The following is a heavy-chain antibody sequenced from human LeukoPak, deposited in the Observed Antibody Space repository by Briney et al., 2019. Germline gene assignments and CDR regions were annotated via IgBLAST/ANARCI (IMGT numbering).Heavy chain of an antibody. J-gene: IGHJ6*03. Sequence: SETLSLTCTVSGGSISSYYWSWIRQPPGKGLEWIGYIYYSGSTNYNPSLKSRVTISVDTSKNQFSLKLSSVTAADTAVYYCARDLVVRGHRYYYMDVWGKGTTVTVSS. CDR2: IYYSGST. CDR1: GGSISSYY. D-gene: IGHD4-17*01. V-gene: IGHV4-59*01. CDR3: ARDLVVRGHRYYYMDV.